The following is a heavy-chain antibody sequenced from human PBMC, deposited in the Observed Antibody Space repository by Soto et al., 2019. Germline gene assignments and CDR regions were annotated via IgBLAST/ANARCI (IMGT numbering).Heavy chain of an antibody. CDR1: EATFTSST. Sequence: SVKVSCKASEATFTSSTVNWVRQARGQPPEWIGWILVGSGQTNSAQKFQGRVAITRDMSTYTAYLELNSLRSDDSAVYYCAAISSGYYRVFDYWGQGTPVTVSS. CDR3: AAISSGYYRVFDY. V-gene: IGHV1-58*01. D-gene: IGHD3-22*01. CDR2: ILVGSGQT. J-gene: IGHJ4*02.